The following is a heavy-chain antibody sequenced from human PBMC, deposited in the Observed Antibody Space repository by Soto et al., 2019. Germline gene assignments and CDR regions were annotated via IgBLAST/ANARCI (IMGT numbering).Heavy chain of an antibody. CDR2: IYSSGTT. CDR3: ARGQANIWYFDH. CDR1: GGFGSGYH. V-gene: IGHV4-59*02. Sequence: QVQLQESGQRLVKPSETLSLTCTVPGGFGSGYHWNWVRQPPGKRLEWIGHIYSSGTTNYNPSLKSRITVSIDTSRNQFSLKMNSVTAADTAVYYCARGQANIWYFDHWGQGTLVTVSS. J-gene: IGHJ4*02.